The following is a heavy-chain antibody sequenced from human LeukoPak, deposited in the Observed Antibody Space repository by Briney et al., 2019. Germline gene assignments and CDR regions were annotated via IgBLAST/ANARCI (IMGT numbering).Heavy chain of an antibody. Sequence: GGSLRLSCAASGFTFSDYAMSWVRQAPGKGLEWVSAISGTRGKTYYADSVKGRFTISRDNSKNTLYLEMKSLRVEDTAIYYCARADYSSSGSYVDWGQGTLVTVSS. CDR3: ARADYSSSGSYVD. CDR2: ISGTRGKT. V-gene: IGHV3-23*01. J-gene: IGHJ4*02. D-gene: IGHD3-10*01. CDR1: GFTFSDYA.